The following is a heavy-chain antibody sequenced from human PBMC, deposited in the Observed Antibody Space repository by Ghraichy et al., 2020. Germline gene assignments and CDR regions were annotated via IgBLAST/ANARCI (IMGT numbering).Heavy chain of an antibody. J-gene: IGHJ3*02. CDR3: ARNHFSAQNAFDI. V-gene: IGHV4-59*01. D-gene: IGHD1-14*01. CDR1: GGSISSYY. CDR2: IYYSGST. Sequence: SETLSLTCTVSGGSISSYYWSWIRQPPGKGLEWIGYIYYSGSTNYNPSLKSRVTISVDTSKNQFSLKLSSVTAADTAVYYCARNHFSAQNAFDIWGQGTMVTVSS.